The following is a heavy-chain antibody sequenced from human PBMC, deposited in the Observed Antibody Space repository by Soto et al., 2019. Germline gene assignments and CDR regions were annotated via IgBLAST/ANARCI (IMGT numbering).Heavy chain of an antibody. CDR2: ITGSGSTT. Sequence: PGGSLRLSCAASGFTFSSYAMSWVRQAPGKGLEWVSVITGSGSTTYYADSVKGQVTLSGDKSITTAYLQWGNLQASDTAVYYCARRMGATQYYFDYWGQGTQVTVSS. D-gene: IGHD1-26*01. J-gene: IGHJ4*02. CDR3: ARRMGATQYYFDY. CDR1: GFTFSSYA. V-gene: IGHV3-23*01.